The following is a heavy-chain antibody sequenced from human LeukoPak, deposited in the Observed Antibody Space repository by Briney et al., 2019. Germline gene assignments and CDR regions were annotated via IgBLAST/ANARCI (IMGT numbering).Heavy chain of an antibody. CDR2: INPNSGST. CDR3: ALGGYSSGWYFATHWYFDL. V-gene: IGHV1-2*02. CDR1: GYTFTGYY. D-gene: IGHD6-19*01. Sequence: ASVKVSCKASGYTFTGYYMHWVRQAPGQGLEWMGWINPNSGSTNYAQKFQGRVTMTRDTSISTAYMELSRLRSDDTAVYYCALGGYSSGWYFATHWYFDLWGRGTLVTVSS. J-gene: IGHJ2*01.